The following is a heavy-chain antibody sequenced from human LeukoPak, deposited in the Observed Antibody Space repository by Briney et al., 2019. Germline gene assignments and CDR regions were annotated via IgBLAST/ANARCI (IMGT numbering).Heavy chain of an antibody. CDR3: ARGWTHKYYYYYMDV. CDR1: GDTFSSYA. D-gene: IGHD3/OR15-3a*01. Sequence: SVKVSCKASGDTFSSYAISWVRQAPGQGLEWMGELIPIFGTANYAQKFQGRVTITTDESTSTAYMELSSLRSEDTAVYYCARGWTHKYYYYYMDVWGKGTTVTVSS. CDR2: LIPIFGTA. V-gene: IGHV1-69*05. J-gene: IGHJ6*03.